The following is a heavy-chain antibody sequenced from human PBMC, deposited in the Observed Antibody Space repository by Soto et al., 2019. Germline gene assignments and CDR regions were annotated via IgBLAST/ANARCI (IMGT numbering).Heavy chain of an antibody. J-gene: IGHJ6*02. D-gene: IGHD3-3*01. Sequence: SETLSLTCAVSGSSISSSNWWSWVRQPPGKGLEWIGEIYHSGSTNYNPSLKSRVTISVDKSKNQFSLKLSSVTAADTAVYYCARDPPYYDFWSGFGGYYYGMDVWGQGTTVTVSS. CDR1: GSSISSSNW. CDR2: IYHSGST. CDR3: ARDPPYYDFWSGFGGYYYGMDV. V-gene: IGHV4-4*02.